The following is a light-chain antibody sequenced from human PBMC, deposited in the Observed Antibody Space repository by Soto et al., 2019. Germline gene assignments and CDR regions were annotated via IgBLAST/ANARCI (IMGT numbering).Light chain of an antibody. CDR3: SSYASSNALI. CDR2: EVA. J-gene: IGLJ2*01. CDR1: SSDVGGYDY. Sequence: QSALTQPASVSGSPGQSITISCTGTSSDVGGYDYVSWYQQHPGKVPKLIIYEVANRPSGVSSRFSGSKSGNTASLTISGLQAEDEADYYCSSYASSNALIFGGGTKLTVL. V-gene: IGLV2-14*01.